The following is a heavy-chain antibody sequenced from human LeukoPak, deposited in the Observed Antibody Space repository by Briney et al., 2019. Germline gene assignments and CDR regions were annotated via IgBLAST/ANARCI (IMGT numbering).Heavy chain of an antibody. Sequence: SETLSLTCTVSGGSISNYYGSWIRQPPGKGLEWIGYISYSGSTNYNPSLKSRVTIFLDTSKNQFSLKLSSLTAADTAVYYCARDSYYYGLDVWGQGTTVTVSS. V-gene: IGHV4-59*08. CDR2: ISYSGST. J-gene: IGHJ6*02. D-gene: IGHD2-21*01. CDR1: GGSISNYY. CDR3: ARDSYYYGLDV.